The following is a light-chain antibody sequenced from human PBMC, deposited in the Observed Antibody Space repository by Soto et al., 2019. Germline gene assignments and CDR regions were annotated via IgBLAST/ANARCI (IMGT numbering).Light chain of an antibody. V-gene: IGLV2-14*03. CDR3: GSFTSRTTVV. J-gene: IGLJ2*01. Sequence: QSVLTQPASMSGSPGQSIAISCTGTSSDVGGYNYVSWYQQHPGKAPKLVIFDVSNRPSGVSNRFSGSKSGNTASLTISGLQAEDEADYYCGSFTSRTTVVFGGGTKVTVL. CDR1: SSDVGGYNY. CDR2: DVS.